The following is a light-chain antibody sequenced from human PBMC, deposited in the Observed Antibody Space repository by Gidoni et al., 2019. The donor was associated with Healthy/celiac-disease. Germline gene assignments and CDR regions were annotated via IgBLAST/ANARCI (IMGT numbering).Light chain of an antibody. J-gene: IGKJ4*01. V-gene: IGKV3-15*01. CDR1: QSVSSN. Sequence: EIVMTQSPATLSVSPGERATLSCRASQSVSSNLAWYQPKPGQAPRLLIYGASTRATGIPASFSGSGSGTEFTLTISSLQSEDFAVYYCQQYNNWPPLTFGGGTKVEIK. CDR3: QQYNNWPPLT. CDR2: GAS.